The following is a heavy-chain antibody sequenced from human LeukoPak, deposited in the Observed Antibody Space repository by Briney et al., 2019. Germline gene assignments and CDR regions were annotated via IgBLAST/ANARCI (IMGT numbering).Heavy chain of an antibody. J-gene: IGHJ4*02. CDR1: GGSVNSDNYY. CDR3: ARQGPLTTAVTTRTNPFDY. D-gene: IGHD4-11*01. CDR2: IYYSGST. V-gene: IGHV4-61*01. Sequence: SETLSLTCTVSGGSVNSDNYYWSWIRQPPGKGLEWIGYIYYSGSTNYNPSLKSRVTISVDTSKNQFSLKLNSVTAADTAVYYCARQGPLTTAVTTRTNPFDYWGQGTLVTVSS.